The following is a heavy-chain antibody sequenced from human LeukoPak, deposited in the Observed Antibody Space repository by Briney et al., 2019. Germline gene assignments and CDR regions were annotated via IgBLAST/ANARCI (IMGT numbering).Heavy chain of an antibody. CDR1: GYSISSGYY. J-gene: IGHJ2*01. CDR3: ARMCSGSYYSSVGYFDL. CDR2: IYHSGST. D-gene: IGHD1-26*01. V-gene: IGHV4-38-2*02. Sequence: SETLSLTCTVSGYSISSGYYWGWIRQPPGKGLEWIGSIYHSGSTYYNPSLKSRVTISVDTSKNQFSLKLSSVTAADTAVYYCARMCSGSYYSSVGYFDLWGRGTLVTVSS.